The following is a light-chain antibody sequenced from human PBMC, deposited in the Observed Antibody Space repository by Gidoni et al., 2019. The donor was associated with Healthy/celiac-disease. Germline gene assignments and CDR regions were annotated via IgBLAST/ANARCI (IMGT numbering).Light chain of an antibody. J-gene: IGKJ2*01. CDR3: MKGTHWPPYT. CDR1: QSLVHSDGNTY. CDR2: KVS. V-gene: IGKV2-30*02. Sequence: VVMTPSPLSLPVTLGQPASISCRSSQSLVHSDGNTYLNWFQQRPGQSPRSLSYKVSKRDSGVPDRFSGSGSGTDFTLKISRVEAEDVGGYYCMKGTHWPPYTFGQGTKLEIK.